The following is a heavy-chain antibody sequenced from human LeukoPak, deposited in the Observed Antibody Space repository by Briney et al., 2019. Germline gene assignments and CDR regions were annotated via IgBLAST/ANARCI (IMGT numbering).Heavy chain of an antibody. D-gene: IGHD7-27*01. CDR1: GSSISSGYY. V-gene: IGHV4-38-2*01. CDR2: IYRTGRT. CDR3: ARVFWAGDPTGATFDC. J-gene: IGHJ4*02. Sequence: SETLSLTCAVSGSSISSGYYWGWIRQPPGKGLEWIGSIYRTGRTYYNLSLKSRVTMSVDTSKNQFSLKLSSVTAADTAVYYCARVFWAGDPTGATFDCWGQGTLVTVSS.